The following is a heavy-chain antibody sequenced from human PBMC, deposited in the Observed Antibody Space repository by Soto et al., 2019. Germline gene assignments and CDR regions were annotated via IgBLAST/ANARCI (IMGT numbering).Heavy chain of an antibody. CDR2: IYHSGNT. CDR3: AREGGTYCSGGSCYSDYYYYAMDV. J-gene: IGHJ6*02. CDR1: GYSITSGYY. V-gene: IGHV4-38-2*02. Sequence: PSETLSLTCAVSGYSITSGYYWGWIRQPPGKGLEWIGSIYHSGNTYYNPSLKSRVTIPVDTSKNQFSLRLSSVTAADTAVYYCAREGGTYCSGGSCYSDYYYYAMDVWGQGTTVTVSS. D-gene: IGHD2-15*01.